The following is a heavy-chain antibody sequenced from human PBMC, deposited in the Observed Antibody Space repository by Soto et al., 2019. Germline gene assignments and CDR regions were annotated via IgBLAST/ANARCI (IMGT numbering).Heavy chain of an antibody. D-gene: IGHD6-6*01. J-gene: IGHJ5*02. CDR1: GFTFSQYA. CDR3: AREASVAALNWFDP. V-gene: IGHV3-30-3*01. CDR2: ILYDGTIE. Sequence: PGGSLRLSCAASGFTFSQYALNWGRQAPGKGLEWVAVILYDGTIEHYADSVKGRFTVSRDNSKNTVYLQMDSLTPEDTGVYYCAREASVAALNWFDPWGQGTLVTVSS.